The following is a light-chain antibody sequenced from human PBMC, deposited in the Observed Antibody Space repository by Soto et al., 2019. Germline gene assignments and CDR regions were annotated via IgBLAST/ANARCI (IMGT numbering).Light chain of an antibody. CDR1: QIVRSN. V-gene: IGKV3-15*01. CDR2: DAS. J-gene: IGKJ1*01. Sequence: EMMLTQSPGTLSLSPVDRATLSCRASQIVRSNSLAWYQQKPGQAPRLLIYDASTRAPGFPTRFSGSGSGTEFTLTISSLQSEDFAVYYCQEYNNWPPWTFGQGTKVDIK. CDR3: QEYNNWPPWT.